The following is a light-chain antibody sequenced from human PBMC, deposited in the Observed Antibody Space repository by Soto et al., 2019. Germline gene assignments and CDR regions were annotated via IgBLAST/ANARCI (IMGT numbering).Light chain of an antibody. CDR1: SSDVGGYNF. V-gene: IGLV2-8*01. CDR3: NSYAGSNIYV. J-gene: IGLJ1*01. Sequence: QSALTQPPSASGSPGQSVTISCTGTSSDVGGYNFVSWYQRHPGKAPKLIIYEVNKRPSGVPNRFSGSKSGNTASLTVSGLQAVDEADYYCNSYAGSNIYVFGTGTKVTVL. CDR2: EVN.